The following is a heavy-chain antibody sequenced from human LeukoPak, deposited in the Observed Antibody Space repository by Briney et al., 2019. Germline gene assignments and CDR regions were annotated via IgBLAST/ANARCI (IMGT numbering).Heavy chain of an antibody. CDR1: GGSISSYY. CDR2: IYTSGST. V-gene: IGHV4-4*07. Sequence: SETLSLTCTVSGGSISSYYWSWIRQPAGKGLELIGRIYTSGSTNYNPSLKSRVTMSVDTSKNQFSLKLSSVTAADTAVYYCAGRAVAGLNWFDPWGQGTLVTVSS. J-gene: IGHJ5*02. CDR3: AGRAVAGLNWFDP. D-gene: IGHD6-19*01.